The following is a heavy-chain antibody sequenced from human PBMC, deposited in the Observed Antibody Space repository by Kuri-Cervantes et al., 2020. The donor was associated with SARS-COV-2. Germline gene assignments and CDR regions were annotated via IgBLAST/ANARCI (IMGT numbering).Heavy chain of an antibody. Sequence: CKGSGYSFTSYWISWVRQMPGKGLEWMGRIDPSDSYTNYSPSFQGHVTISADKSISTAYLQWSSLKASDTAMYYCARHPLATTSEDIYYYYGMDVWGQGTTVTVSS. CDR3: ARHPLATTSEDIYYYYGMDV. V-gene: IGHV5-10-1*01. J-gene: IGHJ6*02. CDR1: GYSFTSYW. CDR2: IDPSDSYT. D-gene: IGHD5-24*01.